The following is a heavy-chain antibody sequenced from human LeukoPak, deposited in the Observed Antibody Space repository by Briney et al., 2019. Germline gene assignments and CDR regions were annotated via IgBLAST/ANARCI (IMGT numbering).Heavy chain of an antibody. J-gene: IGHJ4*02. D-gene: IGHD6-19*01. V-gene: IGHV4-4*02. CDR2: IYHSGST. Sequence: PSETLSLTCAVSGGSISSSNWWSWVRQPPGKGLEWIGEIYHSGSTNYNPSLKSRVTISVDKSKNQFSLKLSSVTAADTAVYYCARAAYSSGRGSDYWGQGTLVTVSS. CDR1: GGSISSSNW. CDR3: ARAAYSSGRGSDY.